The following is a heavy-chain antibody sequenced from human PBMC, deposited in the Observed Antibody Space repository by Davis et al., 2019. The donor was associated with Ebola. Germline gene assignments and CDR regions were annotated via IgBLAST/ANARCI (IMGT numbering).Heavy chain of an antibody. CDR2: TYYRSKWYN. CDR3: ARVVSIVGATTVPQGGMDV. D-gene: IGHD1-26*01. V-gene: IGHV6-1*01. J-gene: IGHJ6*04. CDR1: GDSVSSNSAA. Sequence: SQTLSLTCAISGDSVSSNSAAWNWIRQSPSRGLEWLGRTYYRSKWYNDYAVSVKSRITINPDTSKNQFSLQLNSVTPEDTAVYYCARVVSIVGATTVPQGGMDVWGKGTTVTVSS.